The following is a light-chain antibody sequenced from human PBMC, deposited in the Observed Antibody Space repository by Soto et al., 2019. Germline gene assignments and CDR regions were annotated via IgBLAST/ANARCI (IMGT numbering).Light chain of an antibody. CDR3: QQYNTYPWT. CDR2: TAS. CDR1: QSISSG. V-gene: IGKV1-5*03. Sequence: DIQMTQPPSTWSASVGARVTLTCRASQSISSGLAWYQRKPGKAPKLLIYTASSLQSGVPSRFSGSGSGTEFTLTISSLQPDDFATYYCQQYNTYPWTFGQGTKVEIK. J-gene: IGKJ1*01.